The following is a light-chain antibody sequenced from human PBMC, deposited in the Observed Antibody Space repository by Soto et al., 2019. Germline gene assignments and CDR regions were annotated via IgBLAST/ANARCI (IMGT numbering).Light chain of an antibody. V-gene: IGKV1-39*01. CDR1: QSITNF. J-gene: IGKJ3*01. CDR3: QQSFTTPRS. Sequence: DIQMTQSPPSLSASVGDRVTITCRASQSITNFLNWYQQKPGKAPKLLIYDASKLQGGVPSRFRGLGSGTDFTLTLSSLQPEDCATYFCQQSFTTPRSFGPGTTVETK. CDR2: DAS.